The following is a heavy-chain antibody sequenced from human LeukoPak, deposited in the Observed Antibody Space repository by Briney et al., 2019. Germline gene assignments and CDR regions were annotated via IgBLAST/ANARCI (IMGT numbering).Heavy chain of an antibody. Sequence: SETLSLTCTVSGDSVNSGAYYWSWLRQPAGKEPEWIGRIYPLETTNYNPSLKSRVAISVDTSKNQFSLKLSSVTAADTAVYYCAKGAGPPWFDPWGQGTLVTVSS. J-gene: IGHJ5*02. V-gene: IGHV4-61*02. CDR1: GDSVNSGAYY. D-gene: IGHD6-19*01. CDR3: AKGAGPPWFDP. CDR2: IYPLETT.